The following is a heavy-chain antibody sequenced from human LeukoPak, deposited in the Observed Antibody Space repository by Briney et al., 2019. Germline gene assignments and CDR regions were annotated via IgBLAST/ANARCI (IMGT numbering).Heavy chain of an antibody. CDR2: ISDSGGST. CDR1: GFPFSSYA. V-gene: IGHV3-64*04. CDR3: AKCGNSGCHLIDY. Sequence: PGGSLRLSCSASGFPFSSYAMHWVRQAPGKGLEYVSAISDSGGSTYYADSVKGRFTISRDNSKSTLYLQMDSLRAEDTAVYYCAKCGNSGCHLIDYWGQGTLVTVSS. D-gene: IGHD5-12*01. J-gene: IGHJ4*02.